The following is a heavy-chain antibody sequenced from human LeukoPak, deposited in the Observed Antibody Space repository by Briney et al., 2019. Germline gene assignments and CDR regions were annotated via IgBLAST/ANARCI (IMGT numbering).Heavy chain of an antibody. CDR3: ARSLEDYYYYGMDV. CDR1: GFTFSSYG. V-gene: IGHV3-33*01. CDR2: IWYDGSNK. D-gene: IGHD3-3*01. J-gene: IGHJ6*04. Sequence: PGGSLRLSCAASGFTFSSYGMHWVRQAPGKGLEWVAVIWYDGSNKYYADSVKGRFTISRDNSKNTLYLQKNSLRAEDTAVYYCARSLEDYYYYGMDVWGKGTTVTVSS.